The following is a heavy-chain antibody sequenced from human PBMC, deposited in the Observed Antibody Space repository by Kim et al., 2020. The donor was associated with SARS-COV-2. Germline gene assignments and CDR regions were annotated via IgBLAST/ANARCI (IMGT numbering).Heavy chain of an antibody. D-gene: IGHD3-10*01. CDR1: GFTFSDHY. CDR2: IRNKVKSYTT. V-gene: IGHV3-72*01. Sequence: GGSLRLSCAASGFTFSDHYMDWVSQAPGKGLEWVGRIRNKVKSYTTEYAASVKGRSTFSSDDSKNSLYLQMNSLKTEDTAVYYCARGRYGSWITHFDYLGPGTLVPVSS. CDR3: ARGRYGSWITHFDY. J-gene: IGHJ4*02.